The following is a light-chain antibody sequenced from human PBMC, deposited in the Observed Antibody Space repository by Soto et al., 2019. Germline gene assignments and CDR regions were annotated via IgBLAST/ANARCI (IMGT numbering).Light chain of an antibody. Sequence: EIVMTQSPATLSVSPGERATLSCRASQSVGSSLAWYQQKPGQAPRLLIYSASTRATGIPARFSGSGSGTEFTLTISSLQSEDFAVYYCQQYNNRPPWTFGQGTKVEMK. CDR3: QQYNNRPPWT. CDR2: SAS. V-gene: IGKV3-15*01. J-gene: IGKJ1*01. CDR1: QSVGSS.